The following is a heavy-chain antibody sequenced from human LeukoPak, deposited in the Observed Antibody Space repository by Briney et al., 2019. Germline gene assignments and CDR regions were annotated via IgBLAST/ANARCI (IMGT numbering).Heavy chain of an antibody. CDR1: GGSISSYY. V-gene: IGHV4-59*01. CDR3: ARAGDGYNCRDFDY. D-gene: IGHD5-24*01. J-gene: IGHJ4*02. Sequence: NPSETLSLTCTVSGGSISSYYWSWIRQPPGKGLEWIGYIYYSGSTNYNPSLKSRVTISVDTSKNQFSLKLSSVTAADTAVYYCARAGDGYNCRDFDYWGQGTLVTVSS. CDR2: IYYSGST.